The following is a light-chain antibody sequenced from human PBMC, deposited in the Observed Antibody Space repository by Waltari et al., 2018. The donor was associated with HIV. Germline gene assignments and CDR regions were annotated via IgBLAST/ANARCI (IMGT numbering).Light chain of an antibody. CDR2: EVT. CDR1: SIDVGGYNF. V-gene: IGLV2-8*01. Sequence: QSALTQPPSASGSPGQSVTISCTGTSIDVGGYNFASWYQQHPGKAPKLMIFEVTKRPSGVPARFSGSKTGNTASLTVSGLQADDEADYYCSSYAGGNNLVFGGGTKLTVL. J-gene: IGLJ2*01. CDR3: SSYAGGNNLV.